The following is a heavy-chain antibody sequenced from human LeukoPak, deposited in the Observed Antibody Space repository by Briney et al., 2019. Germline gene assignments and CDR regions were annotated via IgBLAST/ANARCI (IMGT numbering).Heavy chain of an antibody. J-gene: IGHJ6*03. CDR3: AKEGCRYCSGGSCYPSGYYYYYYMDV. V-gene: IGHV3-23*01. D-gene: IGHD2-15*01. CDR2: ISGSGGST. CDR1: GFTFSSYE. Sequence: PGGSLRLSCAASGFTFSSYEMNWVRQAPGKGLEWVSAISGSGGSTYYADSVKGRFTISRDNSKNTLYLQMNSLRAEDTAVYYCAKEGCRYCSGGSCYPSGYYYYYYMDVWGKGTTVTISS.